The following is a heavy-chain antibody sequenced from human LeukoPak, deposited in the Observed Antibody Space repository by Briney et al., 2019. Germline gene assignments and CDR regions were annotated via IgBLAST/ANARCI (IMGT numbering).Heavy chain of an antibody. D-gene: IGHD2/OR15-2a*01. V-gene: IGHV4-59*08. CDR3: ARRNTADASIDF. CDR1: GGSMSGHW. Sequence: SETLSLTCTVSGGSMSGHWWSWIRQSPGKGLEWIGDIFYSGGTNNISPLKSQLTMSLDTSKNQFSLKLSSVTAADTAMYYCARRNTADASIDFWGQGILVIASS. CDR2: IFYSGGT. J-gene: IGHJ4*02.